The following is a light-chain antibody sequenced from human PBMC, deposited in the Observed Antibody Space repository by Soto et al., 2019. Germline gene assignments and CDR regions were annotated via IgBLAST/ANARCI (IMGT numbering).Light chain of an antibody. J-gene: IGKJ2*01. CDR1: QSISSY. CDR2: ASS. Sequence: DIQMTQSPSSLSASVGDRVTITCRASQSISSYLSWYQQKPGKAPKLLIYASSTLRSWVPSRFSGSGSGTDFTLTISSLQPEDFATYYSQQSYNAPRTFGKGTKLEIE. V-gene: IGKV1-39*01. CDR3: QQSYNAPRT.